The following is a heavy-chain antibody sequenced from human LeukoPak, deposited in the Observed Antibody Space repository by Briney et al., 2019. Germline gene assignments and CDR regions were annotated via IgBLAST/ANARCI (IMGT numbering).Heavy chain of an antibody. D-gene: IGHD5-12*01. CDR2: ISYDGSNK. V-gene: IGHV3-30*03. CDR3: ARDLGYEYYFDY. J-gene: IGHJ4*02. Sequence: GGSLRLSCAASGFTFSSYGMHWVRQAPGKGLEWVAVISYDGSNKYYADSVKGRFTISRDNSKNTLYLQMNSLRAEDTAVYYCARDLGYEYYFDYWGQGTLVTVSS. CDR1: GFTFSSYG.